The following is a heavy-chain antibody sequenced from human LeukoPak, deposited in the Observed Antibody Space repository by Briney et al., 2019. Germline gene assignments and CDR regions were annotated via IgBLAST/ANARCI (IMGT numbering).Heavy chain of an antibody. CDR1: GGSFSGYY. J-gene: IGHJ4*02. D-gene: IGHD3-10*01. V-gene: IGHV4-34*01. Sequence: TSETLSLTCAVYGGSFSGYYWSWLRQPPGKGLEWIGEINHSGSTNYNPSLKSRVTISVDTSKNQFSLKLSSVTAADTAVYYCARGRSYRYGSGSYYNIYYFDYWGQGTLVTVSS. CDR3: ARGRSYRYGSGSYYNIYYFDY. CDR2: INHSGST.